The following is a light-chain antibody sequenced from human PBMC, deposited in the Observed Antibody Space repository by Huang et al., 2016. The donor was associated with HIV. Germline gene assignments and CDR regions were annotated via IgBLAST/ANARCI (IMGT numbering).Light chain of an antibody. CDR3: QQHYSTPWT. CDR1: QSVLYSANKKHLPMNC. V-gene: IGKV4-1*01. J-gene: IGKJ1*01. Sequence: DIVMTQSPDSLAVPLGERATISCGSSQSVLYSANKKHLPMNCLAWYQKKPGQPPNLCIDGAASRASGVPDRFSGSGSGTDFTLTISSLQAEDVAVYYCQQHYSTPWTFGQGTKVEIK. CDR2: GAA.